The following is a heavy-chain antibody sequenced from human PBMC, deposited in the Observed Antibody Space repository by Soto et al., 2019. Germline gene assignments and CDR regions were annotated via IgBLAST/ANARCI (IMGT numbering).Heavy chain of an antibody. CDR1: GFTFTSYA. J-gene: IGHJ6*02. D-gene: IGHD2-15*01. Sequence: QVQLVESGGGVVQPGRSLRLSCAASGFTFTSYAMHWVRQAPGKGLEWVAVISYDGSNKYYADSVKGRFTISRDNSKNTLYLQMNSLRAEDTAVYYCARDQDSXXXXXGKXGMDVWGQGTTVTVSS. CDR2: ISYDGSNK. V-gene: IGHV3-30-3*01. CDR3: ARDQDSXXXXXGKXGMDV.